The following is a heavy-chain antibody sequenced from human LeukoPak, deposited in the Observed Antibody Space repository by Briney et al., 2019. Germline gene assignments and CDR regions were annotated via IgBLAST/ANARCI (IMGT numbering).Heavy chain of an antibody. J-gene: IGHJ6*03. CDR2: IRYDGRDK. V-gene: IGHV3-30*02. CDR1: GFTFSSYG. Sequence: GGSLRLSCAASGFTFSSYGMHWVRQAPGKGLEWVAFIRYDGRDKYYAESVKGRFTISRDNSKNTAYLQMNSLRDEDTAVYYCAKGGGYEAQYYYYYLDVWGKGATVTISS. CDR3: AKGGGYEAQYYYYYLDV. D-gene: IGHD5-12*01.